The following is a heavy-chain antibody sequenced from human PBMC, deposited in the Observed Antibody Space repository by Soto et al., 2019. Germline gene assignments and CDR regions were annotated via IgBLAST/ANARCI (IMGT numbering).Heavy chain of an antibody. V-gene: IGHV4-59*08. CDR1: GVSVISDD. CDR3: AEGGWYECH. CDR2: AHNSGNT. Sequence: SETLSLTCAVSGVSVISDDRSWILQPPGKGLEWIGYAHNSGNTDYNPSLKSRATISLDVSKNEFSLSLRSVTAADTAGYYCAEGGWYECHWGQGNLVTVSS. J-gene: IGHJ4*02. D-gene: IGHD6-19*01.